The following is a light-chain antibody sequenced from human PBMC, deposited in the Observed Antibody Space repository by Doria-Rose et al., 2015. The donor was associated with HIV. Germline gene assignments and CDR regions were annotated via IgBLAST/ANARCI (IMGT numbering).Light chain of an antibody. CDR2: GAS. V-gene: IGKV1-9*01. CDR1: QGISRY. Sequence: TQSPSFLSASVGVRVTITCRASQGISRYLAWYQQKPGNAPTLLICGASTLQSGVPSRFSGSGSGTEFTLTISSLQPEDFAIYYCQQFDSFPRTFGQGTKVELK. J-gene: IGKJ1*01. CDR3: QQFDSFPRT.